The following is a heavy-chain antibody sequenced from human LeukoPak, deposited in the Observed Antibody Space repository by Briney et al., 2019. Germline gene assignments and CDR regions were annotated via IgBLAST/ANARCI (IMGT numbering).Heavy chain of an antibody. D-gene: IGHD2-2*01. Sequence: PGGSLRLSCAASGFTFSSYSMNWVRQAPGKGLEWVSYISSSSSTIYYADSVKGRFTISRDNAKNSLYLQMNSLRAEDTAVYYCARDSRWLNQYHLLFNYWGQRTLVTVSS. CDR2: ISSSSSTI. V-gene: IGHV3-48*01. CDR3: ARDSRWLNQYHLLFNY. J-gene: IGHJ4*02. CDR1: GFTFSSYS.